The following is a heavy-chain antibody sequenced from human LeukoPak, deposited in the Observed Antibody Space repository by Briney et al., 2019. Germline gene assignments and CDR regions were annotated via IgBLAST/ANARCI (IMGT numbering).Heavy chain of an antibody. CDR1: GFTFSSYS. D-gene: IGHD6-13*01. CDR3: ARDGGIAAAGNWYYYMDV. V-gene: IGHV3-21*01. Sequence: GGSLRLSCAAPGFTFSSYSMNWVRQAPGKGLEWVSSISSSSSYIYYADSVKGRFTISRDNAKNSLYLQMNSLRAEDTAVYYCARDGGIAAAGNWYYYMDVWGKGTTVTVSS. CDR2: ISSSSSYI. J-gene: IGHJ6*03.